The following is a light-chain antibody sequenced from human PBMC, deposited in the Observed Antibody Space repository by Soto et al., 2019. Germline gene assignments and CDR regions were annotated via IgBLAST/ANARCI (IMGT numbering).Light chain of an antibody. Sequence: EIVLTQSPATLSLSPGERATLSCRASQSVSSYLAWYQQKPGQAPRLLIYDASNRATGIPARFSGSGSGTEFTLTISSLEPEDFAVYYCQQRSNWPGTFGPGTKVEIK. J-gene: IGKJ1*01. CDR2: DAS. CDR3: QQRSNWPGT. CDR1: QSVSSY. V-gene: IGKV3-11*01.